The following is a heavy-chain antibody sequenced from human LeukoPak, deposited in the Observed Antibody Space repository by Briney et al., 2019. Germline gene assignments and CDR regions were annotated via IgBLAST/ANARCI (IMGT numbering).Heavy chain of an antibody. CDR3: VKGPGPTVNFYFDF. CDR1: GFTFSTYA. V-gene: IGHV3-64D*06. Sequence: GGSLRLSCSASGFTFSTYAMHWVRQAPGKGLVYVSAITTNGGTTYYAESSRGRFAISRDNSKNTLYLQMSSLRPEDTAVYYCVKGPGPTVNFYFDFWGQGTLITVSS. J-gene: IGHJ4*02. CDR2: ITTNGGTT. D-gene: IGHD4-17*01.